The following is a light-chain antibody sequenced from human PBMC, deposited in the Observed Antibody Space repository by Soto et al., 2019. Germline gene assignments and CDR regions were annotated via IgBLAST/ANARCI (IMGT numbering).Light chain of an antibody. J-gene: IGLJ1*01. CDR2: EVT. CDR3: SSKTSSGTLYV. CDR1: SSDVGAYNY. V-gene: IGLV2-14*01. Sequence: QSALTQPASVSGSPGQSITISCTGTSSDVGAYNYVSWYQHHPGKVPKLLIYEVTNRPSGVSDRFSGSKSGNTASLTISGLRAEDEADYYCSSKTSSGTLYVFGAGTKVTVL.